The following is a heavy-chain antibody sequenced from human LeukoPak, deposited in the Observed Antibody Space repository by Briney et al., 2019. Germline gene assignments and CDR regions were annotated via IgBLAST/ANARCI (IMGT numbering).Heavy chain of an antibody. CDR1: GFTFSSYS. CDR2: ISSSSSYI. V-gene: IGHV3-21*01. J-gene: IGHJ4*02. Sequence: GGSLRLSCAASGFTFSSYSMNWVRQAPGKGLEWVSFISSSSSYIYYADSVKGRFTISTDNAKNSLYLQMNSLRAEDTAVYYCAREGAYCSGGSCYSALDYWGQGTLVTVSS. CDR3: AREGAYCSGGSCYSALDY. D-gene: IGHD2-15*01.